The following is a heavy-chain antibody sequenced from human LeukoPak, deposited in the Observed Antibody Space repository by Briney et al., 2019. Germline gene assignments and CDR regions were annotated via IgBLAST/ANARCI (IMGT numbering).Heavy chain of an antibody. J-gene: IGHJ5*02. CDR3: ARELGTYYYDRNSHNWFDP. CDR1: GFTFSNYA. V-gene: IGHV3-33*01. Sequence: GRSLRLSCAASGFTFSNYAMHWVRQAPGKGLEWVAVIWYDGSKKYYADSVKGRFTISRDNSKNTLYLQMNSLRAEDTAVYYCARELGTYYYDRNSHNWFDPWGQGTLVTVSS. D-gene: IGHD3-22*01. CDR2: IWYDGSKK.